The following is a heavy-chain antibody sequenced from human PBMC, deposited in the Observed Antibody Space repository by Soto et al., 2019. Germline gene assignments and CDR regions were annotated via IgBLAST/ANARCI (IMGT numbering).Heavy chain of an antibody. CDR1: GFTFDDYA. V-gene: IGHV3-9*03. CDR2: ISWNSGRI. CDR3: AKDNFFGR. Sequence: EVQLVESGGGLVQPGRSLRLSCAASGFTFDDYAMHWVRQAPGKGLEWVSGISWNSGRIGYADSVKGRFTISRDNAKNSLYLQMNSLRAEDMALYYCAKDNFFGRWDQGTLVTVSP. D-gene: IGHD3-16*01. J-gene: IGHJ4*02.